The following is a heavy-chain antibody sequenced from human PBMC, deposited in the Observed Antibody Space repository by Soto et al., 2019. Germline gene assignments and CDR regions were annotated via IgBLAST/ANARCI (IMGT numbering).Heavy chain of an antibody. Sequence: QVQLQQWGAGLLKPSETLSLTCAVYGGSFSGYYWSWIRQPPGKGLEWIGEINHSGSTNYNPSLKSRVTISADTSKNQFSLKLSSVTAAATAVYYCASSPGIAVAGRVGYYYYGMDVWGQGTTVTVSS. D-gene: IGHD6-19*01. CDR3: ASSPGIAVAGRVGYYYYGMDV. V-gene: IGHV4-34*01. J-gene: IGHJ6*02. CDR1: GGSFSGYY. CDR2: INHSGST.